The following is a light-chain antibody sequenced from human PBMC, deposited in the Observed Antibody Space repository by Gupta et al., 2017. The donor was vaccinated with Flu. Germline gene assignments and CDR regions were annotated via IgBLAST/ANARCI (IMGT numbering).Light chain of an antibody. J-gene: IGLJ2*01. CDR1: SSDVGGDNY. Sequence: QSALTQPDSVSGSLGQSITISCTGPSSDVGGDNYVSWYQQHPGKAPRLMIYEVSNRPSGDASRFSGSKAGNTASLTISELEAEDEADYYCSSYTSSSTLVFGGGTKLTVL. CDR2: EVS. CDR3: SSYTSSSTLV. V-gene: IGLV2-14*01.